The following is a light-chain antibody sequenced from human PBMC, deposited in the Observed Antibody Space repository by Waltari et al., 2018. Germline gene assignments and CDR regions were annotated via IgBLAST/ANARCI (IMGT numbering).Light chain of an antibody. CDR2: GAS. CDR3: QHTLA. Sequence: MTQSPSSLSASVGDRVTITCRTSQTISNNLNWYQQKPGEAPKLLIYGASNLQSGVSSRFSGSGSGTDFTLTISSLQPEDFATYYCQHTLAFGPGTKVDIK. CDR1: QTISNN. J-gene: IGKJ3*01. V-gene: IGKV1-39*01.